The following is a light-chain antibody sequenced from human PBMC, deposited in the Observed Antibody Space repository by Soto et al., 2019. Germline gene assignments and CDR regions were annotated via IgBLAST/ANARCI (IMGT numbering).Light chain of an antibody. CDR1: QSVRRY. V-gene: IGKV3-20*01. CDR3: QQYDSSPRT. CDR2: DAS. Sequence: EIVLTQSPGTLSLSPGATLSLSCRSSQSVRRYLAWYQHKPGQAPRLLIYDASNRATGIPDRFSGSGSGTDFTLTITRLEPEDFAVYYCQQYDSSPRTFGQGTKVEIK. J-gene: IGKJ1*01.